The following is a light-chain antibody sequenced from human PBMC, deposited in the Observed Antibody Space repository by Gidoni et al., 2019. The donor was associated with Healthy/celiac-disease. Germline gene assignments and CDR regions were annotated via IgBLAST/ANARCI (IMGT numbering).Light chain of an antibody. Sequence: SYVLTQPPSVSVAPGQTARITCGGNNIGSKSVHWYQQKPGQAPVLVVYDASDRQSGIPERFSGSNSGNTATLTISRVEAGDEADYYCQVWDSSSDHPVVVFGGGTKLTVL. V-gene: IGLV3-21*02. J-gene: IGLJ2*01. CDR2: DAS. CDR1: NIGSKS. CDR3: QVWDSSSDHPVVV.